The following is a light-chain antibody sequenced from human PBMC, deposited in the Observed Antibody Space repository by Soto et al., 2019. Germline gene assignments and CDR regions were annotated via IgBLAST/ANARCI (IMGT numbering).Light chain of an antibody. V-gene: IGKV3-15*01. Sequence: EIVMTQSPATLSVSPGERATLSCRASQSVSNNLVWYQQKPGQAPRLLIYGASTSATGIPARFSGSGSGTEFTLTISSLQSEDFAIYYCQQYNNWPRTFGKGTKVEIK. CDR1: QSVSNN. CDR3: QQYNNWPRT. CDR2: GAS. J-gene: IGKJ1*01.